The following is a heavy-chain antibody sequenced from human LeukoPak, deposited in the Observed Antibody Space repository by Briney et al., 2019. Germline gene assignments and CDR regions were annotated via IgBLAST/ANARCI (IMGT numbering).Heavy chain of an antibody. V-gene: IGHV3-23*01. D-gene: IGHD3-16*02. CDR3: AKAVDVWGSYRPYYFDY. J-gene: IGHJ4*02. CDR1: GFTFSSYA. Sequence: PGGSLRLSCAASGFTFSSYAMSWVRQAPGKGLEWVSAISGSGGSTYYADSVKGWFTISKDNSKNTLYLQMNSLRAEDTAVYYCAKAVDVWGSYRPYYFDYWGQGTLVTVSS. CDR2: ISGSGGST.